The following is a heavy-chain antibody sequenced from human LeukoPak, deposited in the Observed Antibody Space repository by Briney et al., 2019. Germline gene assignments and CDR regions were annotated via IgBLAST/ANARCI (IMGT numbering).Heavy chain of an antibody. CDR3: ARVFRGYSYGLDFDY. CDR1: GFTFSTYS. CDR2: ISSSGSTI. V-gene: IGHV3-48*04. J-gene: IGHJ4*02. D-gene: IGHD5-18*01. Sequence: PGGSLRLSCAASGFTFSTYSMNWVRQAPGKGLEWVSYISSSGSTIYYADSVKGRFTISRDNAKNSLYLQMNSLRAEDTAVYYCARVFRGYSYGLDFDYWGQGTLVTVSS.